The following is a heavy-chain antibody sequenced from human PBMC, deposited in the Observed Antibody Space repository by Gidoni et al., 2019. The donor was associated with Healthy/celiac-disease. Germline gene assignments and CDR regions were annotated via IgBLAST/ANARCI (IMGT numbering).Heavy chain of an antibody. CDR3: ARGRRMVRGVKYWYFDL. Sequence: QVQLQQWGAGLLKPSETLSLTCAVYGGSFSGYYWSWIRQPPGKGLEWIGDINHSGSTNYNPSLKSRVTISVDTSKNPFSLKLSSVTAADTAVYYCARGRRMVRGVKYWYFDLWGRGTLVTVSS. CDR2: INHSGST. J-gene: IGHJ2*01. CDR1: GGSFSGYY. V-gene: IGHV4-34*01. D-gene: IGHD3-10*01.